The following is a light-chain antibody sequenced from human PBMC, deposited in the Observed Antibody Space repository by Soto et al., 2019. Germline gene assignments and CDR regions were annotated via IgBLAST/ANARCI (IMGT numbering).Light chain of an antibody. CDR1: QGISSY. J-gene: IGKJ3*01. V-gene: IGKV1-9*01. CDR3: QQVNSYPLS. Sequence: IQLTQSPSSLSASVGDRVTITCRASQGISSYLAWYQQKPGKAPKLLTFATSTLQSGVPSRFSGSGSGTDFTLTISSLQPEDFATYFCQQVNSYPLSFGPGTKVDIK. CDR2: ATS.